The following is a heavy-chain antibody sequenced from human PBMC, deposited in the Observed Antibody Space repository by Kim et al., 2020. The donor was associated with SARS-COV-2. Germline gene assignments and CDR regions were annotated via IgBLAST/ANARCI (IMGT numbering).Heavy chain of an antibody. CDR1: GGSLSGYY. Sequence: SETLSLTCAVSGGSLSGYYWSWIRQPPGKGLEWLGYIYHTGSTNYNPSLKSRLTISIDTSKNQFSLKLSSVTAADTAVYYCARAGRTSLSVRLDDDWNFDLWGRSTLITVSS. CDR3: ARAGRTSLSVRLDDDWNFDL. V-gene: IGHV4-59*01. D-gene: IGHD2-2*01. J-gene: IGHJ2*01. CDR2: IYHTGST.